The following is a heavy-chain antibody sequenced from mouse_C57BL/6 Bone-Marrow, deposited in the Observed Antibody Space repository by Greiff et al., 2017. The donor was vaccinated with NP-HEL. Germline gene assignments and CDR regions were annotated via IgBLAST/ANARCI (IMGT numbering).Heavy chain of an antibody. CDR1: GFTFSSYT. CDR3: ASDDYYCSSYGAY. Sequence: EVMLVESGGGLVKPGGSLKLSCAASGFTFSSYTMSWVRQTPEKRLEWVATISGGGGNTYYPDSVKGRFTISRDNAKNTLYLQLSSLRSEETALYYCASDDYYCSSYGAYWGQGTLVTVSA. J-gene: IGHJ3*01. D-gene: IGHD1-1*01. CDR2: ISGGGGNT. V-gene: IGHV5-9*01.